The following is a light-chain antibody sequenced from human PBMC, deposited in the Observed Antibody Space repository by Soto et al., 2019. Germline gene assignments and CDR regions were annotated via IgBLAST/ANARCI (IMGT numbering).Light chain of an antibody. CDR2: PAS. V-gene: IGKV1D-12*01. CDR3: QQANSFPIT. J-gene: IGKJ5*01. CDR1: QNIINW. Sequence: DIPMTQSPSSVSASVGDRVTITCRASQNIINWLAWYQQEPGKAPRLLIYPASTLQSGVPSRFSGSGSGTDFTLTISGLQPEDVATYYCQQANSFPITFGQGTRLEIK.